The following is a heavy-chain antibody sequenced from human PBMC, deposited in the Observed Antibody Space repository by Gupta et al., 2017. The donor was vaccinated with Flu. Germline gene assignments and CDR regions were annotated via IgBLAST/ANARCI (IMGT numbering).Heavy chain of an antibody. V-gene: IGHV3-74*03. CDR3: ATVTSGC. CDR1: SY. J-gene: IGHJ4*02. Sequence: SYLQWVRQAPGKGLVWVSRINPDGSSTTYTESVKGRFTISRDNAKNTLYLQMNSLGDDDTAVYYCATVTSGCWGQGTLVTVSS. D-gene: IGHD4-17*01. CDR2: INPDGSST.